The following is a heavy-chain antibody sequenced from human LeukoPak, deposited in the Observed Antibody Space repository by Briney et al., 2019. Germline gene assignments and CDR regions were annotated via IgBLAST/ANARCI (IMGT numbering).Heavy chain of an antibody. D-gene: IGHD3-10*01. J-gene: IGHJ4*02. CDR1: GGSISSGDYY. V-gene: IGHV4-30-4*01. Sequence: PSETLSLTCTVSGGSISSGDYYWSWIRQPPGKGLEWIGYIYYSGSTYYNLSLKSRVTISVDTSKNQFSLKLSSVTAADTAVYYCARGENYYGSGSYFDYWGQGTLVTVSS. CDR2: IYYSGST. CDR3: ARGENYYGSGSYFDY.